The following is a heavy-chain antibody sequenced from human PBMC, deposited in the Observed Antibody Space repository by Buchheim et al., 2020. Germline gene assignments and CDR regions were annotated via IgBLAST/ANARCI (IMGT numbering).Heavy chain of an antibody. CDR1: GFTFSSYT. J-gene: IGHJ6*02. V-gene: IGHV3-21*01. CDR3: ARDEGYCSGGSCYYYGMDV. D-gene: IGHD2-15*01. CDR2: IISSGSYI. Sequence: EVQVVESGGGLVKPGGSLRLSCAASGFTFSSYTMNWVRQAPGKGLEWVSSIISSGSYIYYADSVKGRFTVSRDNARNSLYLQMIGLRVEDTAVYYCARDEGYCSGGSCYYYGMDVWGQGTT.